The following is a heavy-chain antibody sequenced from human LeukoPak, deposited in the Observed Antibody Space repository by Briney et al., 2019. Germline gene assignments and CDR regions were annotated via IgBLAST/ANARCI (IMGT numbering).Heavy chain of an antibody. Sequence: GGSLRLSCAASGFTFSSYSMNWVRQAPGKGLEWVSSISSSSSYIYYADSVKGRFTISRDNSKNTLDLQTSSLRAEDSAVYYCAGSPNPYYLDYWGQGTLVSVSS. V-gene: IGHV3-21*04. CDR1: GFTFSSYS. CDR2: ISSSSSYI. J-gene: IGHJ4*02. CDR3: AGSPNPYYLDY.